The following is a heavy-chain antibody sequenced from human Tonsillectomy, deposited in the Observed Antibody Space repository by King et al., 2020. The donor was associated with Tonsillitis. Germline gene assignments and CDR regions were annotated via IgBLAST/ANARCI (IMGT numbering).Heavy chain of an antibody. Sequence: VQLVESGGGVVQPGRSLRLSCAAAGFTLSSYAIHWVRHAPGKGLEWGAVIWYDGSIKYYAEPVKGRFTISRDNSKNTLFLQMNSLRGEDTAVYYCAREESLGFDYWGQGTLVTVSS. CDR1: GFTLSSYA. J-gene: IGHJ4*02. CDR2: IWYDGSIK. CDR3: AREESLGFDY. V-gene: IGHV3-33*01.